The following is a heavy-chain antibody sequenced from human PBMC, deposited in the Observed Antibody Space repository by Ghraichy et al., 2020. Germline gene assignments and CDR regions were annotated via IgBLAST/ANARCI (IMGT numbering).Heavy chain of an antibody. CDR2: FSYDESTK. CDR3: ARVKSWRLFNFYYMDV. Sequence: GGSLRLSCEASGFTLTDYPVHWVRQAPGKGLEWVAGFSYDESTKYYGDSVKGRFTVSRDNSKNTLYLQMNSLRTEDSAVYYCARVKSWRLFNFYYMDVWGKGTAVTVSS. V-gene: IGHV3-30*03. CDR1: GFTLTDYP. J-gene: IGHJ6*03. D-gene: IGHD6-13*01.